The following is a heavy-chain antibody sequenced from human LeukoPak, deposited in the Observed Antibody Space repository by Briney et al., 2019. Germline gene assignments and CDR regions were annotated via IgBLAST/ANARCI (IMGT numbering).Heavy chain of an antibody. CDR3: ARRGYSYGHRGHAFDI. CDR2: IYPGDSDT. Sequence: GESLKISCKCSGYIFTSYLIGWVRQMPGKRLELMGIIYPGDSDTRYSPSFQGQVTISADKSISTAYLQWSSLKASDTAMYYCARRGYSYGHRGHAFDIWGQGTMVTVSS. V-gene: IGHV5-51*01. CDR1: GYIFTSYL. D-gene: IGHD5-18*01. J-gene: IGHJ3*02.